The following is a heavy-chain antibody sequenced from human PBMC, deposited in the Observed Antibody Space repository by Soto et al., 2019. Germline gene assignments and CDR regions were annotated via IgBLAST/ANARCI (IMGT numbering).Heavy chain of an antibody. Sequence: ASVKVSCKASGYTFTSYGISWVRQAPGQGLEWMGWISAYNGNTNYAQKLQGRVTMTTDTSTSTAYMELRSLRSDDTAVYYCARTGYCSSTSCFPNFDYWGQGTLVTVSS. CDR1: GYTFTSYG. D-gene: IGHD2-2*03. J-gene: IGHJ4*02. CDR2: ISAYNGNT. CDR3: ARTGYCSSTSCFPNFDY. V-gene: IGHV1-18*01.